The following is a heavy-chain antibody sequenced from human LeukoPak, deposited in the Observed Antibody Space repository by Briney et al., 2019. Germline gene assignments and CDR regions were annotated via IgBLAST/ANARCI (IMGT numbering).Heavy chain of an antibody. J-gene: IGHJ4*02. D-gene: IGHD1-26*01. V-gene: IGHV1-46*01. CDR1: GYTFTSYY. CDR2: INESGGST. CDR3: ARREWQLRVDY. Sequence: ASVKVSCKASGYTFTSYYMHWVRQAPGQGLERIVIINESGGSTRYAQKCQGRVTITRDTSTSTVYLGLSSLRAEDTAVYYCARREWQLRVDYWGRGSVVTVSS.